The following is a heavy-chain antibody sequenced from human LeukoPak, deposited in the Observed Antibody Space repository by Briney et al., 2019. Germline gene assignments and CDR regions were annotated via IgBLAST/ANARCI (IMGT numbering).Heavy chain of an antibody. V-gene: IGHV4-39*07. CDR1: GGSISSSSYY. D-gene: IGHD3-10*01. Sequence: SETLSLTCNVSGGSISSSSYYWGWIRQPPGKGLEWIGSIYFSGRTYYNMSLKSRVTISVDTSKNQFSLKLSSVTAADTAVYYCASHYSGSGDQPNWFDPWGQGTLVTVSS. J-gene: IGHJ5*02. CDR2: IYFSGRT. CDR3: ASHYSGSGDQPNWFDP.